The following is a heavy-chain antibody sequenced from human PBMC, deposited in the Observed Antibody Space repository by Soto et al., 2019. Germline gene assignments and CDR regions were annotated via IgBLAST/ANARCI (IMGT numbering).Heavy chain of an antibody. CDR2: ISSSSSYI. Sequence: GGSLRLSCAASGFTFSSYSMNWVRQAPGKGLEWVSSISSSSSYIYYTDSVKGRFTISRDNAKNSLYLQMNSLRAEDTAVYYCARDGGSGDSYFDYWGQGTLVTVSS. CDR1: GFTFSSYS. V-gene: IGHV3-21*01. D-gene: IGHD3-16*01. J-gene: IGHJ4*02. CDR3: ARDGGSGDSYFDY.